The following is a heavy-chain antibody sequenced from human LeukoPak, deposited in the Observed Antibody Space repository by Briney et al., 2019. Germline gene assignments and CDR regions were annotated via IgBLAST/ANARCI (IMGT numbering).Heavy chain of an antibody. D-gene: IGHD3-3*01. Sequence: GGSLRLSCAASGFTFSNYAMSWVRQAPGKGLEWVSAITISGGSTYYADSVKGRFAISRDNSKNTLYLQLNSLRAEDTAVYYCAKWRSGHTFDYWGQGTLVTVSS. CDR1: GFTFSNYA. CDR2: ITISGGST. V-gene: IGHV3-23*01. CDR3: AKWRSGHTFDY. J-gene: IGHJ4*02.